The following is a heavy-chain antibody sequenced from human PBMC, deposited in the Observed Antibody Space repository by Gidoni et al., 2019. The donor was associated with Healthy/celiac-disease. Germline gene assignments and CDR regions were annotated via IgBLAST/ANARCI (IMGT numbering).Heavy chain of an antibody. J-gene: IGHJ4*02. Sequence: EVQLVESGGGLVQRGGCLRLSCSPSGFTFSRYAMHWVRQAPGKGLEYGSAISSNGGSTYYADSVKGRFTISRDNSKNTLYLQMSSLRAEDTAVYYCVKGPVVLMVYAIPEYLDYWGQGTLVTVSS. CDR3: VKGPVVLMVYAIPEYLDY. CDR1: GFTFSRYA. CDR2: ISSNGGST. D-gene: IGHD2-8*01. V-gene: IGHV3-64D*06.